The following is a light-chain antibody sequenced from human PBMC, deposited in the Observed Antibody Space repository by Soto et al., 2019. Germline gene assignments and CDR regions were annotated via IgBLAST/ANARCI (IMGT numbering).Light chain of an antibody. CDR1: QGISSW. CDR3: QQYNSYPWT. Sequence: DIQMTQSPSSVSASVGDRVTITCRATQGISSWLAWYQQKPGKATKLLIYAASSLQSGVPSRVSGSGSGTEFTLTISSLQPDDFATDYGQQYNSYPWTFGQGTKVDIK. V-gene: IGKV1D-16*01. J-gene: IGKJ1*01. CDR2: AAS.